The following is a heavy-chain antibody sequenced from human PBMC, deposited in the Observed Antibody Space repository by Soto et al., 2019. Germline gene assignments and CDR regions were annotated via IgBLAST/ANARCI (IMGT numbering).Heavy chain of an antibody. CDR2: ISSSGSPI. D-gene: IGHD2-2*02. CDR3: VRSSGVDCSSTRFYSPWLDP. J-gene: IGHJ5*02. Sequence: PGGSLRLSCVASGFTFSSHEMNWVRQAPGKGLEWVSYISSSGSPIDYADSVRGRFTISRDNAKNSVILQMNSLRVEDTAVYYCVRSSGVDCSSTRFYSPWLDPWCQGTLVTVSS. CDR1: GFTFSSHE. V-gene: IGHV3-48*03.